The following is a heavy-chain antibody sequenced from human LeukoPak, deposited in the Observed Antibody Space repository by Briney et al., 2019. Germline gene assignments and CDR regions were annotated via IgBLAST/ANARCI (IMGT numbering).Heavy chain of an antibody. V-gene: IGHV3-48*04. CDR3: ARYYYDTSGYYHTHFDY. D-gene: IGHD3-22*01. CDR2: ISSSSSTI. Sequence: GGSLRLSCAASGFTFSSYSMNWVRQAPGKGLEWVSYISSSSSTIYYADSVKGRFTISRDNAKNSLYLQMNSLRAEDTAVYYCARYYYDTSGYYHTHFDYWGQGTLVTVSS. J-gene: IGHJ4*02. CDR1: GFTFSSYS.